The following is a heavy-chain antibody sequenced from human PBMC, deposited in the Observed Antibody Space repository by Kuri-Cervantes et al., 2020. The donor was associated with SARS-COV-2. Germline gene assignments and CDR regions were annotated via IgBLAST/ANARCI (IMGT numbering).Heavy chain of an antibody. Sequence: GGSLRLSCAASGFTFSSYWMHWVRQAPGKGLVWVSRINSDGSSTSYADSVKGRFTISRDNAKNTLYLQMNSLRAEDTAVYYCARDRGDIVVDPRRWFDPWGQGTLVTVSS. D-gene: IGHD2-15*01. J-gene: IGHJ5*02. CDR3: ARDRGDIVVDPRRWFDP. V-gene: IGHV3-74*01. CDR2: INSDGSST. CDR1: GFTFSSYW.